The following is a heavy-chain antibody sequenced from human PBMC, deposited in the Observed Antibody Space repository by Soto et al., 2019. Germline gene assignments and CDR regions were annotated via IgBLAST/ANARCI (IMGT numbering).Heavy chain of an antibody. Sequence: GGSLRLSCAASGFTFSSYAMSWVRQAPGKGLEWVSAISGSGGSTYYADSVKGRFTISRDNSKNTLYLQMNSLRAEDTAVYYCAKDYYSSSWNTPRFFDYWGQGTLVTVSS. CDR1: GFTFSSYA. CDR3: AKDYYSSSWNTPRFFDY. D-gene: IGHD6-13*01. V-gene: IGHV3-23*01. J-gene: IGHJ4*02. CDR2: ISGSGGST.